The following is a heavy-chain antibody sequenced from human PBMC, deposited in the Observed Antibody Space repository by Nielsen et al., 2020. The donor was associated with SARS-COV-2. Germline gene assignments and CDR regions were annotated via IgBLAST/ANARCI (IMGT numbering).Heavy chain of an antibody. D-gene: IGHD2-2*01. V-gene: IGHV3-30*03. CDR1: GFTFSSYG. Sequence: GGSLRLSCAASGFTFSSYGMHWVRQAPGKGLEWVAVISYDGSNKYYADSVKGRFTISRDNSKNTLYLQMNSLRAEDTAVYYCARERPHYAPWGQGTLVTVSS. CDR2: ISYDGSNK. CDR3: ARERPHYAP. J-gene: IGHJ5*02.